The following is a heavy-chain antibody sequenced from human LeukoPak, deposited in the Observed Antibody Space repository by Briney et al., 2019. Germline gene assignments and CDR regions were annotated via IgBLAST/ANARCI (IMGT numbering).Heavy chain of an antibody. Sequence: EASVKVSCKASGGTFSSYAISWVRQAPGQGLEWMGGTIPIFGTANYAQKFQGRVTITADESTSTAYMELSSLRSEDTAVYYCAREALDEIVVVPAAIMGNWFDPWGQGTLVTVSS. CDR1: GGTFSSYA. J-gene: IGHJ5*02. V-gene: IGHV1-69*01. D-gene: IGHD2-2*02. CDR2: TIPIFGTA. CDR3: AREALDEIVVVPAAIMGNWFDP.